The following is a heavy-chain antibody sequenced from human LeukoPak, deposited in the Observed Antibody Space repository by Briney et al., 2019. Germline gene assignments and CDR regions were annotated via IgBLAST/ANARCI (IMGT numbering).Heavy chain of an antibody. J-gene: IGHJ4*02. D-gene: IGHD2-21*02. CDR3: ARERIVVVTASFDY. CDR1: GYSFTELS. V-gene: IGHV1-24*01. Sequence: ASVKVSCKVSGYSFTELSMHWVRQAPGKGLEWMGGFDPEDGETIYAKKFHGRVTMTEDTSTDTAYMELSSLTSEDTAVYYCARERIVVVTASFDYWGQGTLVTVSS. CDR2: FDPEDGET.